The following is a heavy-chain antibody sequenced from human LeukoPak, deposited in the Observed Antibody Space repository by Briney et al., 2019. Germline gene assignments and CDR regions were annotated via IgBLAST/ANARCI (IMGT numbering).Heavy chain of an antibody. CDR3: ARFRGDYDFDY. CDR1: GGSFSGYY. CDR2: IYYSGST. D-gene: IGHD4-17*01. V-gene: IGHV4-59*01. Sequence: SETLSLTCAVYGGSFSGYYWSWIRQPPGKGLEWIGYIYYSGSTNYNPSLKSRVTISVVTSKNQFSLKLSSVTAADTAVYYCARFRGDYDFDYWGQGTLVTVSS. J-gene: IGHJ4*02.